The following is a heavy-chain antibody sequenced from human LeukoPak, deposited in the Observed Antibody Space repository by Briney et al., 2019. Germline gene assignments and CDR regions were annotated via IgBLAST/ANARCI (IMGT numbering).Heavy chain of an antibody. D-gene: IGHD1-26*01. V-gene: IGHV3-23*01. J-gene: IGHJ4*02. CDR2: ISGSGGST. Sequence: GALRLSCAASGFTFSSYAMSWVRQAPGTRLEWVSAISGSGGSTYYADSVKGRFTISRDNSKNTLYLQMNSLRAEDTAVYYCALLGSGSPRLDYFDYWGQGTLVTVSS. CDR1: GFTFSSYA. CDR3: ALLGSGSPRLDYFDY.